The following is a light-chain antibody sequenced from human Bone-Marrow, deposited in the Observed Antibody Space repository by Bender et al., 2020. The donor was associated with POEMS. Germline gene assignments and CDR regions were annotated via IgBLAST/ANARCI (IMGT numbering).Light chain of an antibody. CDR3: CSYGSSTTWV. CDR1: SSDVGGYNY. CDR2: EVS. V-gene: IGLV2-23*02. J-gene: IGLJ3*02. Sequence: QSALTQPASVSGSPGQSITISCTGTSSDVGGYNYVSWYQQYPGKAPKLMMYEVSKRPSGVSNRFSGSKSGNTASLTISGLQAEDEAQYYCCSYGSSTTWVFGGGTKLTVL.